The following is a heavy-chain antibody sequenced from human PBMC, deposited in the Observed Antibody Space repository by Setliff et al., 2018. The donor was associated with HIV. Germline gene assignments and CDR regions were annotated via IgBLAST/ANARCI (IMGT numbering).Heavy chain of an antibody. CDR3: ARGGPTVAFGLDV. J-gene: IGHJ6*02. V-gene: IGHV4-38-2*01. Sequence: SETLYLTCAVSGYSISSGYYWGWIRQPPGKGLEWIGNIYHHGTTYYYPSLKGRVTISLDTSNNQFPLNLNSVTAADTAVYYCARGGPTVAFGLDVWGQGTTVTVSS. D-gene: IGHD4-17*01. CDR2: IYHHGTT. CDR1: GYSISSGYY.